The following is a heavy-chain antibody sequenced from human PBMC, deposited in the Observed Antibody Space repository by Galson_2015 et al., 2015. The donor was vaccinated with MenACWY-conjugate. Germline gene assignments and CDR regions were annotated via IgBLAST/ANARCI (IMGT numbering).Heavy chain of an antibody. J-gene: IGHJ4*02. CDR1: GFTFSTYW. CDR3: ARLGGNYRTTSHFDY. CDR2: INSDGRST. Sequence: SLRLSCAASGFTFSTYWLHWVRQAPGKGLAWVSRINSDGRSTSYADSVKGRFTISRDNAKNTLYLQINSLRAEDTAVYYCARLGGNYRTTSHFDYWGQGTLVTVSS. D-gene: IGHD1-26*01. V-gene: IGHV3-74*01.